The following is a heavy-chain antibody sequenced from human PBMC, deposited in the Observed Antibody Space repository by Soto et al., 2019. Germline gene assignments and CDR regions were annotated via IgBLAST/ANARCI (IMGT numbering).Heavy chain of an antibody. CDR1: GGSFSGYY. Sequence: PSETLSLTCAVYGGSFSGYYWSWIRQPPGKGLEWIGEINHSGSTNYNPSLKSRVTISVDTSKNQFSLKLSSVTAADTAVYYCARGIIAVAGTVMVWFDPWGQGTLVTVSS. V-gene: IGHV4-34*01. J-gene: IGHJ5*02. CDR2: INHSGST. D-gene: IGHD6-19*01. CDR3: ARGIIAVAGTVMVWFDP.